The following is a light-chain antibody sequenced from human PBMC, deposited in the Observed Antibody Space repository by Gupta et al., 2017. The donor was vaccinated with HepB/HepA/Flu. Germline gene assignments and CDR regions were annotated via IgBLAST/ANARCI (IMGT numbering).Light chain of an antibody. J-gene: IGKJ4*01. CDR3: QQYYNTPLT. CDR2: WAS. CDR1: QSILYSTNNKNY. V-gene: IGKV4-1*01. Sequence: DIVMIQPPDPLALSLGERATTNCKSSQSILYSTNNKNYLAWYQQKPGQPPKLLIYWASTRESGVPDRFSGSGSGTDFTLTISSLQAEDVAVYYCQQYYNTPLTFGGGTKVEIK.